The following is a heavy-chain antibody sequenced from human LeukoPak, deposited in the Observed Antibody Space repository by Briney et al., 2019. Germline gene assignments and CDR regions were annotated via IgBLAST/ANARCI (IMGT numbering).Heavy chain of an antibody. Sequence: PGRSLRLSCSASGFTFSSYGMHWVRQAPGKGLEHVSAISSNGGSTYYADSVKGRVTISRDNSKDTVYLQMSSLRAEDTAVYYCVKAHSSSWYYFEYWGQGTLVTVSS. D-gene: IGHD6-13*01. CDR1: GFTFSSYG. V-gene: IGHV3-64D*06. CDR2: ISSNGGST. CDR3: VKAHSSSWYYFEY. J-gene: IGHJ4*02.